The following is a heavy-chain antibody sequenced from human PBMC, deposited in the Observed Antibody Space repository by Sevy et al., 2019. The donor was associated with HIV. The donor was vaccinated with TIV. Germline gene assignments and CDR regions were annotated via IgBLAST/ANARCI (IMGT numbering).Heavy chain of an antibody. D-gene: IGHD6-25*01. CDR3: AKDFRPHRAAVFDY. CDR1: GFTFNFYA. Sequence: GGSLRLSCVASGFTFNFYAMSWVRQAPGKGLEWVSSIGGSGGSTYYADSVKGRFTISRDNSKNTLSLQMDSLRAEDTAVYYCAKDFRPHRAAVFDYWGQGALVTVSS. J-gene: IGHJ4*02. V-gene: IGHV3-23*01. CDR2: IGGSGGST.